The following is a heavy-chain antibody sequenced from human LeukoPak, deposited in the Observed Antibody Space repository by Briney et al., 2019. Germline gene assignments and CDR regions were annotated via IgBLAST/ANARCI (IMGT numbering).Heavy chain of an antibody. Sequence: PGGSLRLSCAASGFTFSTYSMNWVRQVPGKGLEWISYISSDSSSIYYADSVKGRFTISRDNARNSLYLQMNSLRAEDTAVFYCARSGRWSGYSVGYYYYYIDVWGKGTTVTVSS. V-gene: IGHV3-48*01. J-gene: IGHJ6*03. D-gene: IGHD3-3*01. CDR3: ARSGRWSGYSVGYYYYYIDV. CDR1: GFTFSTYS. CDR2: ISSDSSSI.